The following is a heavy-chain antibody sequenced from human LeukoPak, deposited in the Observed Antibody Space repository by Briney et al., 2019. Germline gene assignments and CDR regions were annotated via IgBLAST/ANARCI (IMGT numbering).Heavy chain of an antibody. CDR2: IYYSGST. D-gene: IGHD3-22*01. V-gene: IGHV4-31*03. CDR3: ASLSGFYLD. CDR1: GDSISSGGYF. Sequence: SETLSLTCTVSGDSISSGGYFWSWIRQHPGKGLEWTGYIYYSGSTYYSPSLNSRVTISVDTSKNQFSLKLNSVTAADTAVYYCASLSGFYLDWGQGTLVTVSS. J-gene: IGHJ4*02.